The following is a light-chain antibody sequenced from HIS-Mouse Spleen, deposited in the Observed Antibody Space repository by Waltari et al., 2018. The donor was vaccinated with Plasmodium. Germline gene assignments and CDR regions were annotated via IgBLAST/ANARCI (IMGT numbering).Light chain of an antibody. J-gene: IGKJ2*03. Sequence: DIQLTQSPSFLSASAGDRVTITCRASQVINSSLAWYQQKPGKASKLLIYAASTLQSGVPASFSGSGSGTEFTLTFNSLQPVDFATNYCQQLNSYPYCFGQGTKLEIK. CDR2: AAS. CDR3: QQLNSYPYC. CDR1: QVINSS. V-gene: IGKV1-9*01.